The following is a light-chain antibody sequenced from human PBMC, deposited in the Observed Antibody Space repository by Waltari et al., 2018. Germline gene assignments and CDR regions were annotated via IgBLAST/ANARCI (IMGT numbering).Light chain of an antibody. V-gene: IGLV2-11*01. CDR2: GVT. Sequence: QSALTQPRSVSGSPGQSVTISCTGTSSDVGGYDYVSWYQQQSAKAPKLIIFGVTERPSGVPVRFSGSKSGNTASLTISGLQSEDEADYYCCSYAGSYTEVFGTGTTVTVL. J-gene: IGLJ1*01. CDR3: CSYAGSYTEV. CDR1: SSDVGGYDY.